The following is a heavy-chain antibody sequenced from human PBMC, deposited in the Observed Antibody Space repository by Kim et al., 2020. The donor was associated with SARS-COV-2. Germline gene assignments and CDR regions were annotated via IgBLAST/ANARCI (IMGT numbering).Heavy chain of an antibody. CDR2: IDWDDDK. V-gene: IGHV2-70*11. J-gene: IGHJ4*02. CDR3: ARIRIAAAGTRADS. Sequence: SGPTLVNPTQTLTLTCTFSGFSLSTSGMCVSWIRQPPGKALEWLARIDWDDDKYYNTSLKTRLTISKDTSKNQVVLTMTNMDPVDTATYYCARIRIAAAGTRADSWGQGTLVTVSS. CDR1: GFSLSTSGMC. D-gene: IGHD6-13*01.